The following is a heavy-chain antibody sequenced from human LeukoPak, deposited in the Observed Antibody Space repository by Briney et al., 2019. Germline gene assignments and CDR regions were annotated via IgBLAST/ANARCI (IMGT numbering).Heavy chain of an antibody. V-gene: IGHV3-23*01. CDR1: GFTFSSYA. CDR2: ISGSGGST. D-gene: IGHD3-9*01. J-gene: IGHJ4*02. Sequence: GGSLRLSCAASGFTFSSYAMSWVRQAPGKGLEWVSAISGSGGSTYYADSVKGRFTISRDNSKNTLYLQMNSLRAEDTAVYYCAKDYRRTYYDILTGYFAQGHFDYWGQGTPVTVSS. CDR3: AKDYRRTYYDILTGYFAQGHFDY.